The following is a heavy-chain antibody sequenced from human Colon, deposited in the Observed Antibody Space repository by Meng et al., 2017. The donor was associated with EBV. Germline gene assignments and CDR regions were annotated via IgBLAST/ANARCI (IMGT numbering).Heavy chain of an antibody. V-gene: IGHV4-31*03. CDR1: GGSVSSGGYC. J-gene: IGHJ4*02. CDR2: IYYSGST. CDR3: ARVSSGWDYFDY. Sequence: VQLPRVGHGRVRHSPTLSLTCTVPGGSVSSGGYCWTWFRQHPGKGLEWFGHIYYSGSTFYNPSLKRRVIISIDTSKNQFSLNLRSVTAADTAVYYCARVSSGWDYFDYWGQGTLVTVSS. D-gene: IGHD6-19*01.